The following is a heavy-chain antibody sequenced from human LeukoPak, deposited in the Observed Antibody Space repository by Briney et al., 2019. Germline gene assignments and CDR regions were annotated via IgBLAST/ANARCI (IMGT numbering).Heavy chain of an antibody. CDR3: ARLLGDYDSSGYRY. D-gene: IGHD3-22*01. J-gene: IGHJ4*02. CDR1: GYSFTRYS. CDR2: IYPGDSDA. V-gene: IGHV5-51*01. Sequence: GESLRISCEGSGYSFTRYSIGWVRQMPGKGLEWMGIIYPGDSDASYSRSCQGQLTISADKSISTACPQWIRLKASDTAMYYWARLLGDYDSSGYRYWGQGTLVTVSS.